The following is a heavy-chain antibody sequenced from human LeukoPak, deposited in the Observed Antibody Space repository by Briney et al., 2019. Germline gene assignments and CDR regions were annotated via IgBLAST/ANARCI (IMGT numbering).Heavy chain of an antibody. CDR3: ARGRGGDSSGFDY. J-gene: IGHJ4*02. CDR1: GFTVSSNS. D-gene: IGHD3-22*01. Sequence: GGSLRLSCTVSGFTVSSNSMSWVRQAPGKGLEWVSFIYSDNTHYSDSVKGRFTISRDNSKNTLYLQMNSLRAEDTAVYYCARGRGGDSSGFDYWGQGTLVSVS. V-gene: IGHV3-53*01. CDR2: IYSDNT.